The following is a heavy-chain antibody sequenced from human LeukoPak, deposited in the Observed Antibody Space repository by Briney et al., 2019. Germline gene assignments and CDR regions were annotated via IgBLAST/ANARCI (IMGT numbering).Heavy chain of an antibody. CDR3: ARGPPPDFDY. CDR1: NGSVSPYY. J-gene: IGHJ4*02. CDR2: IYITGST. V-gene: IGHV4-4*07. Sequence: SETLSLTCTVSNGSVSPYYWSWIRQPAGQGLEWIGRIYITGSTTYSPSLKSRVTMSIDTSKNQFSLKLSSVTAADTAVYYCARGPPPDFDYWGRGTLVTVSS.